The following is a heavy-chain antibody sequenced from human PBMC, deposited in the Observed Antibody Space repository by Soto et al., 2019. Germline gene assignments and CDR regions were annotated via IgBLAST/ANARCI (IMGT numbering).Heavy chain of an antibody. CDR1: GGSISSYY. J-gene: IGHJ3*02. CDR2: IYYSGST. D-gene: IGHD4-4*01. Sequence: SETLSLTCTVSGGSISSYYWSWIRQPPGKGLEWIGYIYYSGSTNYNPSLKSRVTISVDTSKNQFSLKLSSVTAADTAVYYCARARVDYTSHAFDIWGQGTMVTVSS. CDR3: ARARVDYTSHAFDI. V-gene: IGHV4-59*01.